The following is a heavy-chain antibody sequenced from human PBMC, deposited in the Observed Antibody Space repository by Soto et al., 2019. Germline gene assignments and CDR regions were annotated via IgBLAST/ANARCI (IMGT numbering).Heavy chain of an antibody. Sequence: PGGSLRLSCAASGFTFSSYSMNWVRQAPGKGLEWVSYISSSSSTIYYADSVKGRFTISRDNAKNSLYLQMNSLRAEDTAVYYYARSGSFSLASFYYYMDVWGKGTTVTVSS. V-gene: IGHV3-48*01. CDR1: GFTFSSYS. CDR3: ARSGSFSLASFYYYMDV. D-gene: IGHD3-10*01. J-gene: IGHJ6*03. CDR2: ISSSSSTI.